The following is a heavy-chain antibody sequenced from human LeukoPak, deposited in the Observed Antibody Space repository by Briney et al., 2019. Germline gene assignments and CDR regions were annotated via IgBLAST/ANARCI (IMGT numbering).Heavy chain of an antibody. J-gene: IGHJ4*02. D-gene: IGHD3-16*02. CDR2: ISSSGSTI. CDR3: ARTPLRLRLGELSPHSVGYFDY. V-gene: IGHV3-11*04. CDR1: GFTFSNAW. Sequence: GGSLRLSCAASGFTFSNAWMSWVRQAPGKGLEWVSYISSSGSTIYYADSVKGRFTISRDNAKNSLYLQMNSLRAEDTAVYYCARTPLRLRLGELSPHSVGYFDYWGQGTLVTVSS.